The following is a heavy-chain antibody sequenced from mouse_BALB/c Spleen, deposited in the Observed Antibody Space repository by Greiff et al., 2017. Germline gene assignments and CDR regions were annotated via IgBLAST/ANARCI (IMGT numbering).Heavy chain of an antibody. CDR2: ISIYYDNT. V-gene: IGHV1-67*01. CDR3: ARWGGNYGGAMDY. CDR1: GYTFTDYA. D-gene: IGHD2-1*01. J-gene: IGHJ4*01. Sequence: VQLQQSGPELVRPGESVKISCKGSGYTFTDYAMHWVKQSHAKSLEWIGVISIYYDNTNYNQKFKGKATMTVDKSSSTAYMELARLTSEDSAIYYCARWGGNYGGAMDYWGQGTSVTVSS.